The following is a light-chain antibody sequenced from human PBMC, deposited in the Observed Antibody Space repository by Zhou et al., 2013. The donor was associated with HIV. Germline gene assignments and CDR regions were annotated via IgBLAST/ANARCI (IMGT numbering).Light chain of an antibody. CDR2: DAS. J-gene: IGKJ5*01. CDR3: QQLNSFPLT. V-gene: IGKV1-9*01. CDR1: QDIVTY. Sequence: IQLTQSPSSLSASIGDRVTITCRASQDIVTYLAWYQQIPGKAPRVLIYDASTLQTGVSSRFSGSGSGAEFTLSISGPQREDFAIYYCQQLNSFPLTFGQGTRLEIK.